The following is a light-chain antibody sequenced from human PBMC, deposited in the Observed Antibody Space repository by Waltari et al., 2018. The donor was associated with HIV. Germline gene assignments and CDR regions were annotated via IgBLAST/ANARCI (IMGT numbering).Light chain of an antibody. Sequence: ETVMTQSPATLSVSPGERATLSCRASQNVNIKLAWYQHKPGQAPRLLIYAASTRATGIPASLSGSGSGTEFTLTISSLRSEDVAVYYCQQYDTWPLTFGGGTKVEI. V-gene: IGKV3D-15*01. J-gene: IGKJ4*01. CDR2: AAS. CDR1: QNVNIK. CDR3: QQYDTWPLT.